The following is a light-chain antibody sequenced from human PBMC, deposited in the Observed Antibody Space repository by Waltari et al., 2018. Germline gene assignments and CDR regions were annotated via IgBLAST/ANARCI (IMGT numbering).Light chain of an antibody. V-gene: IGLV1-40*01. Sequence: QSVLTQPPSVSGAPGQRVTISCTGSWSNIGAGYDVHWYQQLPGKAPTLLVYGVNTRPPGCPHRCFGSKSRTSASLAIPGLQPEDEADYYCQSYDTSLGVVFGGGTKLTVL. CDR2: GVN. J-gene: IGLJ2*01. CDR1: WSNIGAGYD. CDR3: QSYDTSLGVV.